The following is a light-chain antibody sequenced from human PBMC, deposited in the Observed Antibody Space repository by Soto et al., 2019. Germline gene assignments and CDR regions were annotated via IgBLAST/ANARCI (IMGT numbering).Light chain of an antibody. CDR1: QNIGSY. CDR2: AAS. Sequence: DLQMTQSPSSLSASVRDTVTITCRASQNIGSYLHWYQQKPGKAPTLLIYAASTLQSGVPSRFSGSRSGTEFNLTISSLNHDDFATYFCQQGYRIFQTFGQGTKLEVK. J-gene: IGKJ1*01. V-gene: IGKV1-39*01. CDR3: QQGYRIFQT.